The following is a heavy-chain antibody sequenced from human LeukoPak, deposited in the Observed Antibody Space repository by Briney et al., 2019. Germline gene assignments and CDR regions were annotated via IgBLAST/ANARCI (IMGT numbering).Heavy chain of an antibody. CDR3: AARRGGYYDSSGYYHPFDY. J-gene: IGHJ4*02. V-gene: IGHV3-66*01. D-gene: IGHD3-22*01. CDR1: GFTVSSNY. CDR2: IYSGGST. Sequence: PGGSLRLSCAASGFTVSSNYMSWVRQAPGKGLEWVSVIYSGGSTYYADSVKGRFTISRDNAKNSLYLQMNSLRAEDTAVYYCAARRGGYYDSSGYYHPFDYWGQGTLVTVSS.